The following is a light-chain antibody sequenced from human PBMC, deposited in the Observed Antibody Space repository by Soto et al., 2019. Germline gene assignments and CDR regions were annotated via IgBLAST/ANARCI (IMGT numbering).Light chain of an antibody. J-gene: IGKJ4*01. Sequence: EVVMTQSPATLSVSLGERSALSCGSSQRVNSKLAWYQQKPGQAPRLLIYDASSKATGTPDRFSGSGSGTDFTLTISRLEPEDFAVYYCQQYGSSPRLTFGGGTTVDIK. CDR3: QQYGSSPRLT. CDR2: DAS. CDR1: QRVNSK. V-gene: IGKV3D-20*01.